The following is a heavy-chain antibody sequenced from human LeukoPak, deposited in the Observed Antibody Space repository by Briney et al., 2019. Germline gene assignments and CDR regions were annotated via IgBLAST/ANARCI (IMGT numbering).Heavy chain of an antibody. CDR1: GYTFTSYA. D-gene: IGHD3-22*01. Sequence: ASVKVSCKASGYTFTSYAMNWVRQAPGQGPEWMGWINTNTGNPTYAQGFTGRFVFSLDTSVSTAYLQISSLKAEDTAVYYCARPAYYYDSSGYHPYFDYWGQGTLVTVSS. V-gene: IGHV7-4-1*02. CDR3: ARPAYYYDSSGYHPYFDY. CDR2: INTNTGNP. J-gene: IGHJ4*02.